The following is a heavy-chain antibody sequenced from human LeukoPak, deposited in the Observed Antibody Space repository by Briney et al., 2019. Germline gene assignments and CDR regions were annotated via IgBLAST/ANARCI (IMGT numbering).Heavy chain of an antibody. CDR3: AKGRARGYYHLGY. Sequence: GGSLRLSCAASGFILSNCAMTWVRQAPGKGLEWVSGIDAKGTRTYYADSVKGRFTISRDNSKNTLYLQMNSLRAEDTALYYCAKGRARGYYHLGYWGQGTLVTVSS. J-gene: IGHJ4*02. CDR2: IDAKGTRT. CDR1: GFILSNCA. V-gene: IGHV3-23*01. D-gene: IGHD3-22*01.